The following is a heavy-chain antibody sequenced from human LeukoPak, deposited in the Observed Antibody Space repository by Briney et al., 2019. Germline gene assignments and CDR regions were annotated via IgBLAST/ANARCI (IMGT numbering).Heavy chain of an antibody. CDR1: GFTFSSYS. CDR3: ARATTAMEPFDY. Sequence: GGFLSLSCAASGFTFSSYSMNWVRQAPGKGLEWVSSISSSSSYIYYADSVKGRFTISRDNAKNSLYLQMNSLRAEDTAVYYCARATTAMEPFDYWGQGTLVTVSS. CDR2: ISSSSSYI. J-gene: IGHJ4*02. D-gene: IGHD5-18*01. V-gene: IGHV3-21*01.